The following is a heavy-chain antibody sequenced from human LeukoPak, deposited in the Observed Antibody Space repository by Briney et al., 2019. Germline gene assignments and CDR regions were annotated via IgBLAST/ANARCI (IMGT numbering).Heavy chain of an antibody. Sequence: PSDTLSLTCTVSGDSMTTYYWNWIRQPPGKGLEWIGNIYYSGSTNYNPSLKSRVVISVDTSKNQFSLKLNSVTAADTAVYYCARVVGIALWGQGSQVTVSS. V-gene: IGHV4-59*07. CDR1: GDSMTTYY. CDR2: IYYSGST. D-gene: IGHD6-13*01. J-gene: IGHJ1*01. CDR3: ARVVGIAL.